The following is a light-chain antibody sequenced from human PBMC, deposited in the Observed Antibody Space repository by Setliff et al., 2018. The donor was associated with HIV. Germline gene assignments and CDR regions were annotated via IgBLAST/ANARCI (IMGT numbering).Light chain of an antibody. CDR1: SSNIGAGYD. CDR3: ASFTNSATPWVI. J-gene: IGLJ2*01. Sequence: QSALRQPPSVSGAPGRRVTIACTGSSSNIGAGYDVHWYQQFPGTAPKLVIYSNTNRPSGVPDRFSGSKSGTSASLSITGLQGEDEADYFCASFTNSATPWVIFGGGTKATVL. CDR2: SNT. V-gene: IGLV1-40*01.